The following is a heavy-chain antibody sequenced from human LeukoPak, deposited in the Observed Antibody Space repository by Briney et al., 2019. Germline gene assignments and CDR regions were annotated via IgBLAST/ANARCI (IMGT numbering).Heavy chain of an antibody. CDR2: ISYDGSNK. CDR3: ARARGARGKDSSGYLY. CDR1: GFTFSSYA. J-gene: IGHJ4*02. Sequence: GGSLRLSCAASGFTFSSYAMHWVRRAPGKGLEWVAVISYDGSNKYYADSVKGRFTISRDNSKNTLYLQMNSLRAEDTAVYYCARARGARGKDSSGYLYWGQGTLVTVSS. D-gene: IGHD3-22*01. V-gene: IGHV3-30-3*01.